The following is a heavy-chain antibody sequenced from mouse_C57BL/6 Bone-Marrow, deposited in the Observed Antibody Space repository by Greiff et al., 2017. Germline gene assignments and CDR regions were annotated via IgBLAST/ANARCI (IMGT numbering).Heavy chain of an antibody. CDR1: GFTFSSYA. D-gene: IGHD1-1*01. Sequence: EVMLVESGEGLVKPGGSLKLSCAASGFTFSSYAMSWVRQTPEKRLEWVAYISSGGDYIYYADSVKGRFTISRDNARNNLFLQMSSLKSEDTAMYYCTRVGYYGSRRYFDVWGTGTTVTVSS. CDR2: ISSGGDYI. V-gene: IGHV5-9-1*02. CDR3: TRVGYYGSRRYFDV. J-gene: IGHJ1*03.